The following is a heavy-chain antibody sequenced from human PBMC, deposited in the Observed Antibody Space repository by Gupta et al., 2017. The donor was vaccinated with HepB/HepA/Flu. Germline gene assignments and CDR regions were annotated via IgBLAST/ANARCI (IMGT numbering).Heavy chain of an antibody. J-gene: IGHJ5*02. D-gene: IGHD2-2*01. Sequence: EVQLVESGGGLVQPGWPVSITCTASGSSFSRYWMSWGCKGPGKGLAWVANINQYGSDYRYLDSVKGRFTISRDNAKSSLYLQMNDLRAEDTGVYYCASSSVVSPAAPYSWFDPWGQGTVVTVSS. CDR2: INQYGSDY. CDR1: GSSFSRYW. CDR3: ASSSVVSPAAPYSWFDP. V-gene: IGHV3-7*01.